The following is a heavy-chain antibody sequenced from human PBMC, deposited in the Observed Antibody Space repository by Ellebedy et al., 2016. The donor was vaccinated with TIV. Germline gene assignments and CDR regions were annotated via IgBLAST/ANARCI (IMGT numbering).Heavy chain of an antibody. D-gene: IGHD2-8*01. J-gene: IGHJ4*02. CDR1: GGSISSGGYS. CDR3: ARGGDIVLIGGQGNSFDY. Sequence: SETLSLTCAVSGGSISSGGYSWSWIRQPPGKGLEWIGYIYHSGSTYYNPSLKSRVTISVDRSKKQFSLKLSSVTAADTAVYYCARGGDIVLIGGQGNSFDYWGRGTLVTVSS. V-gene: IGHV4-30-2*01. CDR2: IYHSGST.